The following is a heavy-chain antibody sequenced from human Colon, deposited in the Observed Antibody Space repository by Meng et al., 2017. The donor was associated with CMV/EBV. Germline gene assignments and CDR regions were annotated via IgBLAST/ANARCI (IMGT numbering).Heavy chain of an antibody. Sequence: GESLKISCAASGFTFGDYYVSWIRQAPGKGLEWVSYISDTGHTLYYADSVQGRFTVSRDNAKSSLYLEMQSLRVEDTAVYYCARVGGNSDMDVWGQGTTVTVSS. V-gene: IGHV3-11*01. CDR3: ARVGGNSDMDV. CDR1: GFTFGDYY. CDR2: ISDTGHTL. D-gene: IGHD4-23*01. J-gene: IGHJ6*02.